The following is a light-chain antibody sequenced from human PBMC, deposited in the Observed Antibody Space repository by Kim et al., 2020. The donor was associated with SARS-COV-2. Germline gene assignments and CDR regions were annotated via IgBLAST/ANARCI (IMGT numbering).Light chain of an antibody. CDR3: QQSYGPPYT. J-gene: IGKJ2*01. Sequence: DIQMTQSPSSLSASVGDKVTVTCRASQSISTYLNWFQQKPGKAPKLLMYAASTLQSGVPRRFTGGGSGTDFTLTINSLQPEDFAIYFCQQSYGPPYTFGQGTKLEI. CDR1: QSISTY. V-gene: IGKV1-39*01. CDR2: AAS.